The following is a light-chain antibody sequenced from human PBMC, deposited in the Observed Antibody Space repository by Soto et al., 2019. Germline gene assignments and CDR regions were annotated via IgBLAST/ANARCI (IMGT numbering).Light chain of an antibody. V-gene: IGKV1-12*01. CDR3: QQASSFPLT. Sequence: IQMTQSPSSVSASVGDSVTITCRASQVISSWLAWYQVKPGKAPKLLIYGASNRESGVPSRFSGSESGTLFTLTINSLQPEDCATYYCQQASSFPLTFGGGTTVEI. CDR1: QVISSW. J-gene: IGKJ4*01. CDR2: GAS.